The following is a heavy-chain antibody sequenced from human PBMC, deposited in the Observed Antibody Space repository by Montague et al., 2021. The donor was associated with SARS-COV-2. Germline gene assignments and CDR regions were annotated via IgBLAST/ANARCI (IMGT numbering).Heavy chain of an antibody. Sequence: SETLSLTCAVSGGSISSSSWWNWVRQSPGKGLEWIGEISHSGRTNYNPSLKSRVTISVDNSKNQFSLNLTSLTAADTALYYCARHPQQLVLRYWYFDLWGRGTLVTVSS. V-gene: IGHV4-4*02. D-gene: IGHD6-13*01. CDR3: ARHPQQLVLRYWYFDL. CDR1: GGSISSSSW. J-gene: IGHJ2*01. CDR2: ISHSGRT.